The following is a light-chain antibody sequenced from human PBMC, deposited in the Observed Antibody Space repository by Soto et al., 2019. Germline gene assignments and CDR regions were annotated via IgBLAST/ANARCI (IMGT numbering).Light chain of an antibody. V-gene: IGKV1-39*01. CDR2: AAS. J-gene: IGKJ1*01. CDR1: QNIRNY. CDR3: QQSYSSPWT. Sequence: IQMTESPSSLSASVRDSVTITCRASQNIRNYLNWYQQKPGRAPKILIYAASSLQSGVPSRFSGGGSGTDFTLTITSLQPEDFATYYCQQSYSSPWTFGQATKVDI.